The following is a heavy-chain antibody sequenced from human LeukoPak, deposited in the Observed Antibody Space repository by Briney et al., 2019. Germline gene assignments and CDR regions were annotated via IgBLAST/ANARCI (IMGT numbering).Heavy chain of an antibody. V-gene: IGHV3-33*08. J-gene: IGHJ4*02. CDR1: GFTFSSYA. CDR3: ARWDSSGFDY. Sequence: GGSLRLSCAASGFTFSSYALHWVRQAPGKGLEWVAVIWYDGSNKYYADSVKGRFTISRDNSKSTLYLEMNSLRAEDTAVYYCARWDSSGFDYWGQGTLVTVSS. D-gene: IGHD6-19*01. CDR2: IWYDGSNK.